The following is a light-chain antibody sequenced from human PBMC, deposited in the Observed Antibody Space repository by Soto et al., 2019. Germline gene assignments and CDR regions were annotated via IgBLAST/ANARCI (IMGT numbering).Light chain of an antibody. CDR2: EVS. V-gene: IGLV2-14*01. CDR3: SSYTSSSTPYV. Sequence: QSVLTQPASVSGSPGQSITISCTGSTSDAGAYNYVSWYKHHPGQAPQLMIYEVSNRPSGVSNRFSGSKSGNTASLTISGLQADDEGDYYCSSYTSSSTPYVFGTGTKVT. CDR1: TSDAGAYNY. J-gene: IGLJ1*01.